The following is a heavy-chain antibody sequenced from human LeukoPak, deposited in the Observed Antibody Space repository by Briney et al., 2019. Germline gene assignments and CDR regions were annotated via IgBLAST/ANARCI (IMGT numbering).Heavy chain of an antibody. CDR3: ARAGYCSSTSCYLYAFDI. CDR2: IYYSGST. V-gene: IGHV4-59*11. D-gene: IGHD2-2*01. Sequence: SETLSLTCTVSGGSISSHYWSWIRQPPGKGLEWIGYIYYSGSTNYNPSLKSRVTISVDTSKNQFPLKLSSVTAADTAVYYCARAGYCSSTSCYLYAFDIWGQGTMVTVSS. CDR1: GGSISSHY. J-gene: IGHJ3*02.